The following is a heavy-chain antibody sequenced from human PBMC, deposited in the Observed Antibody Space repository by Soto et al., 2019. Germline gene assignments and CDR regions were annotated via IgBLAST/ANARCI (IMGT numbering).Heavy chain of an antibody. V-gene: IGHV1-2*02. CDR2: INPKFGDT. CDR3: ARNIDYYYGPGSGNGHGF. CDR1: GYTFTAYY. J-gene: IGHJ6*02. D-gene: IGHD3-10*01. Sequence: QVQLVQSGAEVKEPGDSVRVSCEASGYTFTAYYIHWVRQAPGQGLEWMGWINPKFGDTTYAQDFQGRVSMTKDMAISTVDMELSRLTSDYTAIYYCARNIDYYYGPGSGNGHGFWGQGTTVTVFS.